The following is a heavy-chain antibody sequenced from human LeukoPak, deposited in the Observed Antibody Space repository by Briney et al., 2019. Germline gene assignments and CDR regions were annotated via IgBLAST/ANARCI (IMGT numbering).Heavy chain of an antibody. D-gene: IGHD3-22*01. CDR3: ARSTYYYDSSGYYSHYYYYYGMDV. CDR1: GYTFTSYA. Sequence: ASVKVSCKASGYTFTSYAMNWVRQAPGQGLEWMGWINTNTGNPTYAQGFTGRFVFSLDTSVSTAYLQISSLKAEDTAVYYCARSTYYYDSSGYYSHYYYYYGMDVWGQGTTVTVSS. V-gene: IGHV7-4-1*02. CDR2: INTNTGNP. J-gene: IGHJ6*02.